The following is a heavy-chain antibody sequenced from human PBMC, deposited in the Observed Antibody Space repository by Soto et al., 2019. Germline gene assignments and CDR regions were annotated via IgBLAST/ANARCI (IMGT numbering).Heavy chain of an antibody. CDR1: GCSISSSSYY. CDR3: ARHKRIVAAINWFTL. CDR2: IYYSGST. Sequence: SEPLSLTCTVCGCSISSSSYYWGWIRQPPGKGLEWIGSIYYSGSTYYNPSLKSRVTISVDTSKNQFSLKLSSVTAADTAVYYCARHKRIVAAINWFTLWGQRTLVT. J-gene: IGHJ5*02. D-gene: IGHD6-13*01. V-gene: IGHV4-39*01.